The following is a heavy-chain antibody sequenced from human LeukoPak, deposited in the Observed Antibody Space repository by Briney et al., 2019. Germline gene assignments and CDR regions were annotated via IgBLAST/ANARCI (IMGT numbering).Heavy chain of an antibody. J-gene: IGHJ4*02. Sequence: GGSLRLSCAASGFTFSTYDMNWVRQAPGKGLEWISYINSGSRTMYYADSVKDRFTISRDNAKNSLYLHMNSLRVEDTAVYYCVRTLVSFPIWGQGTLVTVSS. CDR1: GFTFSTYD. CDR2: INSGSRTM. V-gene: IGHV3-48*01. CDR3: VRTLVSFPI. D-gene: IGHD2-21*01.